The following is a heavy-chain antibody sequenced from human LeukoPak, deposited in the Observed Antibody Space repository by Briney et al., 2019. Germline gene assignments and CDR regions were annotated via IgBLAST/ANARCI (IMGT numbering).Heavy chain of an antibody. D-gene: IGHD2-2*01. Sequence: PGGSLRLSCAASGFPFSSYAMSWVRQAPGKGLEWVSGISASGGRADYADSVKGRCTLSRDNSKRTLYLQMNSLTAEDTAVYYCAKGGLPAANYYYYMDVWGKGATVTVSS. CDR2: ISASGGRA. J-gene: IGHJ6*03. CDR3: AKGGLPAANYYYYMDV. CDR1: GFPFSSYA. V-gene: IGHV3-23*01.